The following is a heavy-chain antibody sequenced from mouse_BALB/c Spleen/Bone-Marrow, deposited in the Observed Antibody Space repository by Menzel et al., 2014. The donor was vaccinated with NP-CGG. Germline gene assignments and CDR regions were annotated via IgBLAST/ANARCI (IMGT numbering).Heavy chain of an antibody. CDR1: GYSITNGYY. Sequence: EVHLVESGPGLVKPYQSLSLTCSVTGYSITNGYYWNWIRQFPGNKLEWMAYITYDGSSDYNPSLKNRISITRDTSKNQIFLKLNSVATEDTSTYCCAKGHYAMDYWGQGTSVTVSS. CDR2: ITYDGSS. V-gene: IGHV3-6*02. CDR3: AKGHYAMDY. J-gene: IGHJ4*01.